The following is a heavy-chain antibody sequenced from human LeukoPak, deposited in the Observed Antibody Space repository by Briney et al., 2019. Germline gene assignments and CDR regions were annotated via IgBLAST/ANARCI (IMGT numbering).Heavy chain of an antibody. D-gene: IGHD5-12*01. J-gene: IGHJ6*03. Sequence: PGGSLRLSCAASGFTFSNYGMHWVRQAPGKGLEWVGRIKSKTDGGTTDYAAPVKGRFTISRDDSKNTLYLQMNSLKTEDTAVYYCTTESYSGYDLYYYYYYMDVWGKGTTVTVSS. V-gene: IGHV3-15*01. CDR3: TTESYSGYDLYYYYYYMDV. CDR1: GFTFSNYG. CDR2: IKSKTDGGTT.